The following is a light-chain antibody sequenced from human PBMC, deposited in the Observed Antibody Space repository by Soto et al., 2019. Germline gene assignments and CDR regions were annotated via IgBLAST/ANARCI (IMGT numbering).Light chain of an antibody. CDR2: GAS. V-gene: IGKV3-20*01. CDR3: QQYGSSPFT. Sequence: EIVLTQSPGTLSLSPGERATLSCRASQSVSGSCLAWYQQKPGQAPRLLTYGASSRATGIPDRFSGSGSGTDFTLTISRLEPEDFAVYYCQQYGSSPFTFGTGTKVAIK. CDR1: QSVSGSC. J-gene: IGKJ3*01.